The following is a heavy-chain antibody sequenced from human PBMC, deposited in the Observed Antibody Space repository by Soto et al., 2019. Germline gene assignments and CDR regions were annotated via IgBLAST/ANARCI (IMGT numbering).Heavy chain of an antibody. J-gene: IGHJ4*02. V-gene: IGHV3-74*01. D-gene: IGHD6-19*01. Sequence: GGSLRLSCAASGITFSSNWMHWVRQAPGKGLVWVSRINGVGSSTNYVDSVRDRFTISRDNAKNTLYLQMNSLRAEDTAVYYCASNMAGTSPDKYWGQGTLVTVSS. CDR1: GITFSSNW. CDR3: ASNMAGTSPDKY. CDR2: INGVGSST.